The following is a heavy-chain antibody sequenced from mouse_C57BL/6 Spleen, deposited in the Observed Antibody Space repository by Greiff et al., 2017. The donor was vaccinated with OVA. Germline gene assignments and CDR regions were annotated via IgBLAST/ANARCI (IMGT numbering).Heavy chain of an antibody. D-gene: IGHD1-1*01. CDR3: ARGGAPFLSVGVDY. CDR2: IEPSDSET. CDR1: GYTFTSYW. Sequence: VQLQQPGAELVRPGSSVKLSCKASGYTFTSYWMHWVKQRPIQGLEWIGNIEPSDSETHYNQKFKDKATLTVDKSSSTAYMQRSSLTSEDSAVYYCARGGAPFLSVGVDYWGQGTTLTVAS. J-gene: IGHJ2*01. V-gene: IGHV1-52*01.